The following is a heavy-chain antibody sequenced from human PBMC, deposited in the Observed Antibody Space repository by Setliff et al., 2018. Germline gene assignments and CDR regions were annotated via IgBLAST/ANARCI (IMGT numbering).Heavy chain of an antibody. CDR1: GYNFLDYW. D-gene: IGHD3-22*01. CDR2: IYPDDSDT. CDR3: ARRRRFDSGGPRSPWYFDL. V-gene: IGHV5-51*01. Sequence: GESLKISCKASGYNFLDYWIGWVRQMPGKGLEWMGIIYPDDSDTRYSPSVQGPFIISADKSISTAYLQWSSLKASDTAFYYCARRRRFDSGGPRSPWYFDLWGRGTLVPSPQ. J-gene: IGHJ2*01.